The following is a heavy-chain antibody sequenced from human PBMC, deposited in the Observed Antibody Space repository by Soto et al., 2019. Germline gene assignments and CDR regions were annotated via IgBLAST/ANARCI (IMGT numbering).Heavy chain of an antibody. D-gene: IGHD6-19*01. CDR2: INPSGGST. CDR3: ASSYAHQVAGHPPNYYYYGMDV. V-gene: IGHV1-46*01. J-gene: IGHJ6*02. Sequence: ASVKVSCKASGYTFTSYYMHWVRQAPGQGLEWMGIINPSGGSTSYAQKFQGRVTMTRDTSTSTVYMELSSLRSEDTAVYYCASSYAHQVAGHPPNYYYYGMDVWGQGTTVTVSS. CDR1: GYTFTSYY.